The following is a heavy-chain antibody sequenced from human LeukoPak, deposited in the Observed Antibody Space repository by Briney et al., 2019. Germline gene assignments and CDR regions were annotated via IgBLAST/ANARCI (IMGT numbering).Heavy chain of an antibody. D-gene: IGHD3-22*01. CDR1: GYGFTSYW. J-gene: IGHJ3*02. CDR2: IYPGDSDT. V-gene: IGHV5-51*01. CDR3: AGPYDSSGFNAFDI. Sequence: GESLKISCRGSGYGFTSYWIGWVRQMPGKGLEWMGIIYPGDSDTRYSPSFQGQVTISADKSISTAYLQWSSLKASDTAMYYCAGPYDSSGFNAFDIWGQGTMVTVSS.